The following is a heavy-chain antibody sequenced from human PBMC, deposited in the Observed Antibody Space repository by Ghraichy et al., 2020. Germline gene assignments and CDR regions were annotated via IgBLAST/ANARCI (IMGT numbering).Heavy chain of an antibody. V-gene: IGHV4-31*03. CDR2: TYYSGST. CDR1: GGSITSGGYY. Sequence: SETLSLTCPVSGGSITSGGYYWSWIRQHPVNGLEWIWYTYYSGSTYYNPSLKSRVTISVDTSKNQFSLKLSSVTAADTAGYYCARGLFRWRSGYQAPYGYWGQGTLVTVSS. CDR3: ARGLFRWRSGYQAPYGY. J-gene: IGHJ4*02. D-gene: IGHD3-3*01.